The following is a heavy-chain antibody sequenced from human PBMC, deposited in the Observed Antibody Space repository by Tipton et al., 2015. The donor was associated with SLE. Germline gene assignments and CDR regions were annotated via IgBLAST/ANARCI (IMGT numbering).Heavy chain of an antibody. Sequence: TLSLTCTVSGGSISSNSYYWGWIRQPPGKGLEWIGEINHSGSTNYNPSLKSRVTTSVDTSKNQFSLRLSSVTAADTALYYCAAWGYGYFDYWGQGTLVTVSS. D-gene: IGHD7-27*01. J-gene: IGHJ4*02. CDR3: AAWGYGYFDY. CDR1: GGSISSNSYY. V-gene: IGHV4-39*07. CDR2: INHSGST.